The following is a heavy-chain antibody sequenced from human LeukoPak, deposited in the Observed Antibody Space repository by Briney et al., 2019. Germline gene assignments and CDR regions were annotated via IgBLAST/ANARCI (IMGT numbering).Heavy chain of an antibody. CDR3: AKDIYYGSGSYYKRGPDYYYGMDV. CDR1: GLMFSTSG. J-gene: IGHJ6*02. D-gene: IGHD3-10*01. V-gene: IGHV3-30*02. Sequence: GGSLRLSCAASGLMFSTSGMHWVRQAPGKGLEWVAFIQYDGSEIYYADSVKGRFTISRDNSKNTLYLQMNSLRAEDTAVYYCAKDIYYGSGSYYKRGPDYYYGMDVWGQGTTVTVSS. CDR2: IQYDGSEI.